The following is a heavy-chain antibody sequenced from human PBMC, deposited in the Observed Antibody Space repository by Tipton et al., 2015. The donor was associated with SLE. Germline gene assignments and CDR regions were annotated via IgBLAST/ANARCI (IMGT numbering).Heavy chain of an antibody. J-gene: IGHJ4*02. CDR3: ARDPNFDHPGTYDC. D-gene: IGHD1-1*01. CDR1: GGSISNNY. Sequence: TLSLTCTVSGGSISNNYWSWIRQPPGKGLEWIGSIYYSGSTYYNPSLKSRVTISVDTSKNQFSLRLNSVTAADTAVYYCARDPNFDHPGTYDCWGQGTLVTVTS. CDR2: IYYSGST. V-gene: IGHV4-59*01.